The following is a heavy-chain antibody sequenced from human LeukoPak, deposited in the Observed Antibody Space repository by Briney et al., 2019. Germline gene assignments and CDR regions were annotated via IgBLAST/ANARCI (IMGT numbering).Heavy chain of an antibody. CDR1: GFTFSSYW. CDR3: AKDRENDPYAFDI. J-gene: IGHJ3*02. CDR2: INHNGNVN. D-gene: IGHD3-16*01. Sequence: GGSLRLSCAASGFTFSSYWMNWARQAPGKGLEWVASINHNGNVNYYVDSVKGRFTISRDNAKNSLYLQMSNLRAEDTAVYYCAKDRENDPYAFDIWGQGTMVTVSS. V-gene: IGHV3-7*03.